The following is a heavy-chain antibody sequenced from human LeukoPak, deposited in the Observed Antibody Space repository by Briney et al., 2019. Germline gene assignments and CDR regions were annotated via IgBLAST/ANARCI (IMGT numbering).Heavy chain of an antibody. CDR2: ISYEGSNK. D-gene: IGHD3-10*01. V-gene: IGHV3-30*18. CDR1: GFTFSSYG. CDR3: AKDFKEFGSGSYPYYYYYGMDV. J-gene: IGHJ6*02. Sequence: GGSLRLSCATSGFTFSSYGMHWVRQAPGKGLEWVAVISYEGSNKYYADSVKGRFTISRDNSKNTLYLQMNSLRAEDTAVYYCAKDFKEFGSGSYPYYYYYGMDVWGQGTTVTVSS.